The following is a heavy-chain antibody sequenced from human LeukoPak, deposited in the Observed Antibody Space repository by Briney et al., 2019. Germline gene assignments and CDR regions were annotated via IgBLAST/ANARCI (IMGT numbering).Heavy chain of an antibody. V-gene: IGHV1-2*02. CDR1: GYTFTGYY. J-gene: IGHJ4*02. CDR2: INPNSGGT. D-gene: IGHD6-13*01. Sequence: GASVKVSCKASGYTFTGYYMHWVRQAPGQGLEWMGWINPNSGGTNYAQKFQGRVTMTRDTSISTAYMELSRLRSDDTAVYYCVVSPAAAGTRYFDYWGQGTLVTVSS. CDR3: VVSPAAAGTRYFDY.